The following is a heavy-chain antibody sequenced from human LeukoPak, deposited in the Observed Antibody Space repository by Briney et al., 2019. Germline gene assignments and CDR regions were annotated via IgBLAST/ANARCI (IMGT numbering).Heavy chain of an antibody. D-gene: IGHD6-19*01. CDR2: IIPILGIA. J-gene: IGHJ6*02. V-gene: IGHV1-69*04. CDR3: ARAPRYSSGWYYYYYGMDV. Sequence: ASVKVSCKASGGTFSSYAISWVRQAPGQGLEWMGRIIPILGIANYAQKLQGRVTITADKSTSTAYMELSSLRSEDTAVYYCARAPRYSSGWYYYYYGMDVWGQGTTVTVSS. CDR1: GGTFSSYA.